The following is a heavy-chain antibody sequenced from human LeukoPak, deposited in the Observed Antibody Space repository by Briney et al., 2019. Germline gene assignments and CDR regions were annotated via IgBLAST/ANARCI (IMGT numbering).Heavy chain of an antibody. CDR3: AKGYIQLWWFDY. CDR2: ISGSGDGA. J-gene: IGHJ4*02. D-gene: IGHD2-21*01. CDR1: GFTFSTYA. V-gene: IGHV3-23*01. Sequence: GGSLRLSCAASGFTFSTYAMSWVRQAPGKGLQWVSLISGSGDGAHYADSVKGWFTISRDNSKNTVYLQMTNLGAEDTAVYYCAKGYIQLWWFDYWGQGTLVTVSS.